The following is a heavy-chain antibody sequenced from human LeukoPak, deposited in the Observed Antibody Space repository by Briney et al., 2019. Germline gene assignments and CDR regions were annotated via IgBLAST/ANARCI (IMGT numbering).Heavy chain of an antibody. Sequence: GGSLRLSCAASGFTFSSYWMNWARQAPGKGLEWVASINHNGNVNYYVDSVKGRFTISRDNAKNSLYLQMNSLRDEDTAVYYCARDDPNWDPSSYYFDSWGQGVLVTVSS. CDR2: INHNGNVN. CDR3: ARDDPNWDPSSYYFDS. D-gene: IGHD3-10*01. V-gene: IGHV3-7*01. J-gene: IGHJ4*02. CDR1: GFTFSSYW.